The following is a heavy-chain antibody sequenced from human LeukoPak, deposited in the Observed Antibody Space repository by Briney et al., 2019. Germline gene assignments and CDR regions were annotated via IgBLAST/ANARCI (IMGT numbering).Heavy chain of an antibody. J-gene: IGHJ4*02. V-gene: IGHV4-34*01. D-gene: IGHD3-22*01. CDR2: INHSGST. CDR1: GGSFSGYY. Sequence: SETLSLTCAVYGGSFSGYYWSWIRQPPGKGLEWIGEINHSGSTNYNPSLKSRVTISVDTSKNQFSLKLSSVTAADTAVYYCARQIYDSSGYQSLYFDYWGQGTLVTVSS. CDR3: ARQIYDSSGYQSLYFDY.